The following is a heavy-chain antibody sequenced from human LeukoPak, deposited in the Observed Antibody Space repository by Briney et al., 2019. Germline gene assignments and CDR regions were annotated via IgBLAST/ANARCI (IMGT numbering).Heavy chain of an antibody. CDR2: ISSSSSSI. CDR1: GFIFSGYS. J-gene: IGHJ4*02. CDR3: AREGATAGSAYHIDY. D-gene: IGHD6-13*01. Sequence: GGSLRLSCAASGFIFSGYSMNWVRQAPGKGLEWVSSISSSSSSIYYADSVKGRFTISRDNTKKSLYLQMNSLRAEDTAVYYCAREGATAGSAYHIDYWGQGNLVTVSS. V-gene: IGHV3-21*01.